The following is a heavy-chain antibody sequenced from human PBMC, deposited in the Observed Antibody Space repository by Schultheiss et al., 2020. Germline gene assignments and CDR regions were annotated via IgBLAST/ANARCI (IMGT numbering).Heavy chain of an antibody. Sequence: GGSLRLSCAASGFTFSSYGMHWVRQAPGKGLEWVAVISYDGSNKYYADSVKGRFTISRDNSKNTLYLQMNSLRAEDTAVYYCARDGPYYDFWSGYLHYYYYGMDVWGQGTTVTVSS. CDR1: GFTFSSYG. V-gene: IGHV3-30*06. D-gene: IGHD3-3*01. CDR2: ISYDGSNK. J-gene: IGHJ6*02. CDR3: ARDGPYYDFWSGYLHYYYYGMDV.